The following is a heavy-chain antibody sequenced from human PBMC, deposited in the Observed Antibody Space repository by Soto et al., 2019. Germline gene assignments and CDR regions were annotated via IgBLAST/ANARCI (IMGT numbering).Heavy chain of an antibody. V-gene: IGHV3-33*01. Sequence: QVQLVESGGGVVQPGRSLRLSCAASGFTFSSYGMHWVRQAPGKGLEWVAVIWNDGSNKYYADSVKGRFTISRDNSKNTLYRQMNSLRAEDTTVYYCARDLTTEPYYYYYGMDVWGQGTTVTVSS. CDR3: ARDLTTEPYYYYYGMDV. CDR2: IWNDGSNK. J-gene: IGHJ6*02. D-gene: IGHD3-22*01. CDR1: GFTFSSYG.